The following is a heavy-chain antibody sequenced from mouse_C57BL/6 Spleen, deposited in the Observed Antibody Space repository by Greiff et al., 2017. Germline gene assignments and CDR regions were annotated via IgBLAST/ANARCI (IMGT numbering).Heavy chain of an antibody. CDR1: GYTFTDYE. J-gene: IGHJ2*01. D-gene: IGHD1-1*01. V-gene: IGHV1-15*01. Sequence: QVQLQQSGAELVRPGASVTLSCKASGYTFTDYEMHWVKQTPVHGLEWIGAIDPETGGTASNQKFKGKAILTADKSSSTAYMELRSLTSEDAAVYYCIRDYYGSSYDYWGQGTTLTVSS. CDR3: IRDYYGSSYDY. CDR2: IDPETGGT.